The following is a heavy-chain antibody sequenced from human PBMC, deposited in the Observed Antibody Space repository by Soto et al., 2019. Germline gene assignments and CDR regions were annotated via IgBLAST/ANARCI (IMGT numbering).Heavy chain of an antibody. V-gene: IGHV1-3*01. J-gene: IGHJ5*02. CDR1: GYTFTSYA. Sequence: ASVKVSCKASGYTFTSYAMHWVRQAPGQRLEWMGWINAGNGNTKYSQKFQGRVTITRDTSASTAYMELSSLRSEDTAVYYCARGPFTIFGVVIGWFDPWGQGTLVTV. CDR3: ARGPFTIFGVVIGWFDP. D-gene: IGHD3-3*01. CDR2: INAGNGNT.